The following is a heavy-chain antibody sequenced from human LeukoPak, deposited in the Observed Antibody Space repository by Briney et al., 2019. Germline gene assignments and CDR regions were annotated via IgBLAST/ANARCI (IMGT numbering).Heavy chain of an antibody. Sequence: PSETLSLNCAVYGGSFSGYYWSWIRQAPGKGLEWVSTISGGGRSTDYADSVKGQFTISRDNSKNTLYLQMNSLRAEDTAVYYCARERYFDYWGQGTLVTVYS. V-gene: IGHV3-23*01. CDR1: GGSFSGYY. J-gene: IGHJ4*02. CDR2: ISGGGRST. CDR3: ARERYFDY.